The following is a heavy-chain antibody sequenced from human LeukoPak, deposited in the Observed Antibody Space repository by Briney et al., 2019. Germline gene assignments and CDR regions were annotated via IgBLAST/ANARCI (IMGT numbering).Heavy chain of an antibody. J-gene: IGHJ4*02. CDR1: GFTFGSYA. CDR3: AKERRLTTAFDY. Sequence: PGGSLRLSCAASGFTFGSYAMNWVRQAPGKGLEWVSDISGSGGTTHYADSVKGRFTISRDNSKNALSLQMNSLRAEDTAVYYCAKERRLTTAFDYWGQGTLVTVSS. D-gene: IGHD4-17*01. CDR2: ISGSGGTT. V-gene: IGHV3-23*01.